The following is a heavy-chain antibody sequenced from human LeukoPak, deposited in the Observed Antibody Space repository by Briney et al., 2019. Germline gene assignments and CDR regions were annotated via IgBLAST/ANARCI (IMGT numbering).Heavy chain of an antibody. Sequence: RASVKVSCKASGYTFTTYAMNWVRQAPGQGLEWMGWINTNTGNPTYAQGFTGRFVFSLDTSVSTAYLQISSLKAEDTAVYYCARGKGVLRFLEWLLNYWGQGTLVTVSS. J-gene: IGHJ4*02. V-gene: IGHV7-4-1*02. D-gene: IGHD3-3*01. CDR1: GYTFTTYA. CDR3: ARGKGVLRFLEWLLNY. CDR2: INTNTGNP.